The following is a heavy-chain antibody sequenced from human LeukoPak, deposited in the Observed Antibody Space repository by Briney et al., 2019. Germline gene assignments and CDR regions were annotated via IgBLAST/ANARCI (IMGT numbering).Heavy chain of an antibody. CDR3: AKLATSDTGETY. CDR2: INPSGDST. V-gene: IGHV1-46*01. D-gene: IGHD3-16*01. CDR1: GYTFTINH. J-gene: IGHJ4*02. Sequence: GASVKISCKASGYTFTINHIHWVRQAPGQGLEWMGVINPSGDSTTYAQNFQGGVTMTRDTSTSTVYMKLRSLRSEDTAIYYCAKLATSDTGETYWGQGTLVTVSS.